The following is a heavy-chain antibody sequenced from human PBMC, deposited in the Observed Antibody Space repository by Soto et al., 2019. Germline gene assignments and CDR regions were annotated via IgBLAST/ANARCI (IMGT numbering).Heavy chain of an antibody. CDR1: GFTFNSYS. CDR2: ISSSSSTI. J-gene: IGHJ4*02. D-gene: IGHD3-9*01. Sequence: PRESLKISCAASGFTFNSYSMNWVRQAPGKGLEWVSYISSSSSTIYYADSVKGRFTISRDNAKNSLYLQMNSLRAEDTAVYYCASLGPYYDILTGYWWTDYWGQGTLVTVSS. CDR3: ASLGPYYDILTGYWWTDY. V-gene: IGHV3-48*01.